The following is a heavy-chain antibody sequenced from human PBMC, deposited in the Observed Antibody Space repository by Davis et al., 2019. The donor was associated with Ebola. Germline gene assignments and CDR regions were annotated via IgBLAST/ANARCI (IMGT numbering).Heavy chain of an antibody. CDR2: ISANNGNT. CDR1: GYIFISYD. CDR3: ASDLDGEDY. D-gene: IGHD3-10*01. V-gene: IGHV1-18*01. J-gene: IGHJ4*02. Sequence: ASVKVSCKASGYIFISYDISWLRQAPGQGPEWMGWISANNGNTTYAQKFQGRVTLNRDTSTSKAYMELRSLTSDDTAVYYCASDLDGEDYWGQGTLVTVSS.